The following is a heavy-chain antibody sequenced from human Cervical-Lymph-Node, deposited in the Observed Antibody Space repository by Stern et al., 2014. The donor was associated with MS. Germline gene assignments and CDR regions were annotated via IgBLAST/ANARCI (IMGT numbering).Heavy chain of an antibody. CDR2: ISYDGSNK. Sequence: VQLVQSGGGEVQTGRSLRLSCAASGSTFSSYGMHWVRQAPGTGLEGVAVISYDGSNKYYADSVKGRFTISRDNSKNTLYLQMNSLRAEDTAVYYCARGRDGYSTYFDYWGQGTLVTVSS. CDR3: ARGRDGYSTYFDY. V-gene: IGHV3-30*03. D-gene: IGHD5-24*01. J-gene: IGHJ4*02. CDR1: GSTFSSYG.